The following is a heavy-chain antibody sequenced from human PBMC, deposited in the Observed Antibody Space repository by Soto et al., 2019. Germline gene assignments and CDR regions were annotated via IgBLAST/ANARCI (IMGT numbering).Heavy chain of an antibody. CDR3: ARVPFVGYFDWFDP. D-gene: IGHD3-9*01. Sequence: SETLSLTCSVSGASISSYYWTWIRQPPGGGLEWIGYMHHTQGTNDNPSLRGRVNMSIDTSMNQFSLRLTSVTAAATALYYCARVPFVGYFDWFDPWGQGTLVTVSS. CDR2: MHHTQGT. V-gene: IGHV4-59*01. J-gene: IGHJ5*01. CDR1: GASISSYY.